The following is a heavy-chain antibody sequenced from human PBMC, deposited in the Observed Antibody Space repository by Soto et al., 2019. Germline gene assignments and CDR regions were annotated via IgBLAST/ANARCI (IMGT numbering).Heavy chain of an antibody. Sequence: SETLSLTCTVSGAPITINYWSWIRQAPGKGLEWIGYIYYSGSTTYNPSLKSRVTMSADTSKDQFSLKLNSVTAADTAVYYCARDAGGPYDHWGRGIRVTVYS. V-gene: IGHV4-59*01. CDR2: IYYSGST. D-gene: IGHD2-15*01. J-gene: IGHJ4*01. CDR3: ARDAGGPYDH. CDR1: GAPITINY.